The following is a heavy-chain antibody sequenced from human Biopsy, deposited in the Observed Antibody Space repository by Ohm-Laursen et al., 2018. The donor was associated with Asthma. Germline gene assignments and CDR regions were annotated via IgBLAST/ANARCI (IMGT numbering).Heavy chain of an antibody. D-gene: IGHD1-26*01. V-gene: IGHV1-18*04. Sequence: ASVKVSCKASGYTFSNYGIAWVRQAPGQGLEWMGWSSAYNGHTKYAQKFHDRVTMTTDKSTNTAHMELRSLTSDDTAVYYCAKVDPYSGYYVREGARLLWFDPWGQGTLVTVSS. CDR3: AKVDPYSGYYVREGARLLWFDP. J-gene: IGHJ5*02. CDR1: GYTFSNYG. CDR2: SSAYNGHT.